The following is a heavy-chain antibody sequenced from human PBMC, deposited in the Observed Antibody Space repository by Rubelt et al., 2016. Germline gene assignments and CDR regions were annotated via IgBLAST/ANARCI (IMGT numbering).Heavy chain of an antibody. CDR3: ARSLGGSDY. V-gene: IGHV3-21*01. J-gene: IGHJ4*02. Sequence: SMTGRFTISRDKAKNSLYLQMNSLRAEDTAVYYCARSLGGSDYWGQGTLVTVSS. D-gene: IGHD1-26*01.